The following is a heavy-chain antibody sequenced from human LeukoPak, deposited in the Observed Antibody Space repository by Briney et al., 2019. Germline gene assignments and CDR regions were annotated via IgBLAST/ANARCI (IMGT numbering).Heavy chain of an antibody. J-gene: IGHJ4*02. CDR3: AKVGTYYYGSGSYQHADY. CDR2: ISGSTGNT. Sequence: GGSLRLSCAASGFTFSSHAMSWVRQAPGKGLEWISTISGSTGNTYYADSVKGRFTISRDNSKNTLYLQMNSLRAEDTAVYYCAKVGTYYYGSGSYQHADYWGQGTLVTVSS. D-gene: IGHD3-10*01. V-gene: IGHV3-23*01. CDR1: GFTFSSHA.